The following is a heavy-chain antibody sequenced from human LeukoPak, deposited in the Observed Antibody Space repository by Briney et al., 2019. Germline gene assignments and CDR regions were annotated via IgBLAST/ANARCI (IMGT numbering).Heavy chain of an antibody. Sequence: PGGSLRLSCAASGFTFSSYWMSWVRQAPGKGLEWVANIKQDGSEKYYVDSVKGRFTISRDNAKNSLYLQMNSLRAEDTAVYYCARSGVLAYCGGDCYMELDYWGQGTLVTVSS. J-gene: IGHJ4*02. CDR3: ARSGVLAYCGGDCYMELDY. CDR1: GFTFSSYW. D-gene: IGHD2-21*02. V-gene: IGHV3-7*01. CDR2: IKQDGSEK.